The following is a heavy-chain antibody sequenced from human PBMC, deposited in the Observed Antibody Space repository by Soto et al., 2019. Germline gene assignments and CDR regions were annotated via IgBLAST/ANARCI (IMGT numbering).Heavy chain of an antibody. CDR1: SYTFTSYG. J-gene: IGHJ4*02. Sequence: QVQLVQSGVEVKKPGASVKVSCKASSYTFTSYGITWVRRAPGQGLEWMGWISAYNGNTNYAQKLQVRVTMTTDTSTGTAYMELGSLRSDDTALYYWPRDTSNYFAYWGQGTLATVSS. V-gene: IGHV1-18*01. CDR2: ISAYNGNT. CDR3: PRDTSNYFAY. D-gene: IGHD2-2*01.